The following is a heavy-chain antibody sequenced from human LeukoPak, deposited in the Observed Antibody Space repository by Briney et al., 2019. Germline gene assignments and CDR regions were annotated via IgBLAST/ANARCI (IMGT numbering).Heavy chain of an antibody. D-gene: IGHD2-2*01. CDR3: AKPPYCGSTTCYDSDY. V-gene: IGHV3-23*01. Sequence: GGSLRLSCAASGFTASSNYMSWVRQAPGKGLEWVSGISGTTGNTYYADSVKGRFTISRDNSKNTLYLQMNSLRVEDTAVYYCAKPPYCGSTTCYDSDYWGQGTLVTVSS. CDR1: GFTASSNY. CDR2: ISGTTGNT. J-gene: IGHJ4*02.